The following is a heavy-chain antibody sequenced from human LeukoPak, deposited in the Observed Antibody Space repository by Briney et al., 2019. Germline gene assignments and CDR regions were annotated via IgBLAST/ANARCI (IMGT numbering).Heavy chain of an antibody. CDR2: ISSSGSTI. D-gene: IGHD5-12*01. CDR1: GFTFSSYE. CDR3: ARVSGYHWESFYDY. J-gene: IGHJ4*02. V-gene: IGHV3-48*03. Sequence: GGSLRLSCAASGFTFSSYEMNWVRQAPGKGLEWVSYISSSGSTIYYADSVKGRFTISRDNAKNSLYLQMNSLRAEDTAVYYRARVSGYHWESFYDYWGQGTLVTVSS.